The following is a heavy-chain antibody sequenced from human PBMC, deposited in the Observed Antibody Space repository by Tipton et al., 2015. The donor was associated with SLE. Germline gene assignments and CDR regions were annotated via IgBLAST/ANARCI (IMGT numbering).Heavy chain of an antibody. CDR1: GGSFSGYY. J-gene: IGHJ3*02. CDR2: ISSSSSYT. V-gene: IGHV3-11*06. Sequence: LSLTCAVYGGSFSGYYWSWIRQPPGKGLERVSYISSSSSYTNYANYVKGRFTISRDNAKNSLYLQMNSLRAEDTAVYYCARGGSWAPGAFDIWGQGTMVTVSS. D-gene: IGHD6-13*01. CDR3: ARGGSWAPGAFDI.